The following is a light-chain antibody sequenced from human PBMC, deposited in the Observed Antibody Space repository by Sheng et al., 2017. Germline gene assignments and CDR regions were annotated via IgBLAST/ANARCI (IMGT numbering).Light chain of an antibody. J-gene: IGKJ1*01. CDR2: SAS. CDR1: QAISNY. Sequence: DIQMTQSPSSLSASAGDRVTITCRASQAISNYLAWYQQEPGKVPKLLIYSASTLQSGVPSRFSGSGSGTDFTLTISNLQPEDVATYYCQKYNSAPRTFGQGTKVEIK. V-gene: IGKV1-27*01. CDR3: QKYNSAPRT.